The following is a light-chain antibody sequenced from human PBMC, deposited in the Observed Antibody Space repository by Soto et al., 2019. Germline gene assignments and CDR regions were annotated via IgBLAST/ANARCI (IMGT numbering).Light chain of an antibody. V-gene: IGKV1-39*01. CDR1: ESIARH. CDR2: AAS. Sequence: DIQMTQSPSSLSASVGDRVTITCRASESIARHLNWYQQKPGKAPKLLIYAASSLQNGVPSRFRGGGSGTDFTLNINNLQPEDFAAYYCQQTYSTLSITFGQGTRLQIK. CDR3: QQTYSTLSIT. J-gene: IGKJ5*01.